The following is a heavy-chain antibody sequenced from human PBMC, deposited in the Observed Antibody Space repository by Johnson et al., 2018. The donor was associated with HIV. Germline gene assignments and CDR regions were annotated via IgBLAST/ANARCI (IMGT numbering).Heavy chain of an antibody. CDR3: TSPLVHFDWISSVWVSGHGFDI. CDR1: GFSFSNAW. V-gene: IGHV3-15*01. Sequence: EVQLVESGGGLVKPGGSLRLSCAGSGFSFSNAWMSWVRQAPGKGLEWIGRIKSKTDGGTTDYAAPVKGRFSISRDDSKNRVYLQMNSLKPEDTAVYYCTSPLVHFDWISSVWVSGHGFDIWGHGTMVTVSS. D-gene: IGHD3-9*01. J-gene: IGHJ3*02. CDR2: IKSKTDGGTT.